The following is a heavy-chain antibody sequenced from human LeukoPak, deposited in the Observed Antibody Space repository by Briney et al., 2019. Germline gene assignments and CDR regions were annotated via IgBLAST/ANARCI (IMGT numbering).Heavy chain of an antibody. CDR2: IIPIFGTA. J-gene: IGHJ6*04. D-gene: IGHD3-10*02. Sequence: SVKVSCKASGGTFSSYAISWVRQAPGQGLEWMGGIIPIFGTANYAQKFQGRVTITADESTSTAYMELSSLRSEDTAVYYCAREGIGFVRGVISSHSSSGMDVWAKGPRSPSPQ. V-gene: IGHV1-69*01. CDR1: GGTFSSYA. CDR3: AREGIGFVRGVISSHSSSGMDV.